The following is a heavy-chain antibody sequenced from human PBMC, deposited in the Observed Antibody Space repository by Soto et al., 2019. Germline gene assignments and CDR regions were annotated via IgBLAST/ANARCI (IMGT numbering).Heavy chain of an antibody. V-gene: IGHV1-69*12. Sequence: QVQLVQSGAEVKKPGSSVKVSCKASGGTFSSYAISWVRQAPGQGLEWMGGIIPIFGTANYAQKFQGRVTITADESTRTAYMELSSLRSEDTAVYYCARDLPNPYCSGGSCYPGWFDPWGQGTLVTVSS. D-gene: IGHD2-15*01. CDR2: IIPIFGTA. CDR1: GGTFSSYA. CDR3: ARDLPNPYCSGGSCYPGWFDP. J-gene: IGHJ5*02.